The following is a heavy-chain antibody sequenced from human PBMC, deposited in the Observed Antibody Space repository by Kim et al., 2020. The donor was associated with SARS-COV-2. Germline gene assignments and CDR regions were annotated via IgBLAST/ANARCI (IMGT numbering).Heavy chain of an antibody. Sequence: GGSLRLSCAASGFLFSDYAMHWVRQGPGKGLEWVAVISYDGTKKFHADSVKGRFTISRENSNNTLYLQMNSLRNEDSAIYYCVRESELSGSYLDFWGQGSLVTVSS. CDR3: VRESELSGSYLDF. D-gene: IGHD3-10*01. J-gene: IGHJ4*02. CDR1: GFLFSDYA. V-gene: IGHV3-30-3*01. CDR2: ISYDGTKK.